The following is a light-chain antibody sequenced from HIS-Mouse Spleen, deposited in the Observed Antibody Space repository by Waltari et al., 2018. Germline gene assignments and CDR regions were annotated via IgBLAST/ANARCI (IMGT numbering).Light chain of an antibody. J-gene: IGKJ1*01. CDR1: QSISSW. CDR2: QTS. Sequence: DIQMSQSPSTLPASVGDRVTITCRASQSISSWLAWYQQKPGKAPKLLIYQTSSLESGVPSRFSGSGSGTEFTHTISSLQPDDFATYCCQKYNSYSWTFGQGTKVEIK. CDR3: QKYNSYSWT. V-gene: IGKV1-5*03.